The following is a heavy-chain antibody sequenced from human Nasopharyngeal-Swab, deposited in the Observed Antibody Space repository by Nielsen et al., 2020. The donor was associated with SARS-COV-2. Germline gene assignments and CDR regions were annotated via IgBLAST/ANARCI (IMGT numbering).Heavy chain of an antibody. J-gene: IGHJ4*02. CDR3: ARVGRQYYFDY. CDR2: INTNTGNP. D-gene: IGHD1-26*01. V-gene: IGHV7-4-1*02. Sequence: VRQAPGKGLEWMGWINTNTGNPTYAQGFTGRFVFSLDTSVSTAYLQISSLKAEDTAVYYCARVGRQYYFDYWGQGTLVTVSS.